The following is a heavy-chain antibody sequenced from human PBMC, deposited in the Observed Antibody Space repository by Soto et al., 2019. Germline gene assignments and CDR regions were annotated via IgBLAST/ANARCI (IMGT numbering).Heavy chain of an antibody. V-gene: IGHV3-33*01. CDR3: ARENRYSSGWYPLDY. CDR1: GFTFSSYG. CDR2: IWYDGSNK. D-gene: IGHD6-19*01. J-gene: IGHJ4*02. Sequence: PGGSLRLSCAASGFTFSSYGMHWVRQAPGKGLEWVAVIWYDGSNKYYADPVKGRFTISRDNSKNTLYLQMNSLRAEDTAVYYCARENRYSSGWYPLDYWGQGTLVTVSS.